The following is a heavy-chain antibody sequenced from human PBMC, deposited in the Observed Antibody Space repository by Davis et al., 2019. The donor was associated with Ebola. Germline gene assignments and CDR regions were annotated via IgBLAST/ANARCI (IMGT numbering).Heavy chain of an antibody. J-gene: IGHJ4*02. Sequence: SVKVSCKASGGTFSSYTISWVRQAPGQGLEWMGRIIPILGIANYAQKFQGRVTITADESTSTAYMELSSLRSEDTAVYYCARGDYEYYFDYWGQGTLVTVSS. V-gene: IGHV1-69*02. D-gene: IGHD4-17*01. CDR1: GGTFSSYT. CDR2: IIPILGIA. CDR3: ARGDYEYYFDY.